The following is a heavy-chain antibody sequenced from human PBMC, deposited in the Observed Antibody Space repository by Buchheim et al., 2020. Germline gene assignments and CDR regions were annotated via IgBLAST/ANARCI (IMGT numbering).Heavy chain of an antibody. CDR2: IYYSGST. D-gene: IGHD2-15*01. Sequence: QVQLQESGPGLVKPSQTLSLTCTVSGGSISSGDYYWSWIRQPPGKGLEWIGYIYYSGSTYYNPSLKSRVTISVDTSKNQFSLKLSSVTAADTAVYYCARLEDGGYCSGGSCYALDWFDPWGQGTL. V-gene: IGHV4-30-4*01. CDR1: GGSISSGDYY. CDR3: ARLEDGGYCSGGSCYALDWFDP. J-gene: IGHJ5*02.